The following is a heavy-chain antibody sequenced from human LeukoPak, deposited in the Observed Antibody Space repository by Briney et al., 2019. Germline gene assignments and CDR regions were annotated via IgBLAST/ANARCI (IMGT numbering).Heavy chain of an antibody. Sequence: PSETLSLTCTVSGGSISSGSYYWSWIRQPAGKGLEWIGRIYTSGSTNYNPSLKSRVTISVDTSKNQFSLKLSSVTAADTAVYYCARLWGVSYAFDIWGQGTMVTVSS. CDR1: GGSISSGSYY. CDR2: IYTSGST. D-gene: IGHD3-16*01. V-gene: IGHV4-61*02. J-gene: IGHJ3*02. CDR3: ARLWGVSYAFDI.